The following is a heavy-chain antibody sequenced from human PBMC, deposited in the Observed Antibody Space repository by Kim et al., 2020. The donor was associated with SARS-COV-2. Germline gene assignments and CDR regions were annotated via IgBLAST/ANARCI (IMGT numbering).Heavy chain of an antibody. J-gene: IGHJ3*02. Sequence: GGSLRLSCTASRFNFSAYSMVWVRQAPGQGLQWVSSLSGSSDYKYYAESVRGRFTISRDNDKRSLYLDMQSLKVEDTALYYCVRNRKGRSDSTGHYYGGNGFDSWGQGTMVTVSS. CDR2: LSGSSDYK. V-gene: IGHV3-21*01. CDR1: RFNFSAYS. D-gene: IGHD3-22*01. CDR3: VRNRKGRSDSTGHYYGGNGFDS.